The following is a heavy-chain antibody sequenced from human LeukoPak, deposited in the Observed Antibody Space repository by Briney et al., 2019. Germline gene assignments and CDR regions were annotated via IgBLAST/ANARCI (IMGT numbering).Heavy chain of an antibody. V-gene: IGHV3-74*01. D-gene: IGHD4-17*01. CDR3: ARALSDYDFDY. CDR2: INSDGSST. J-gene: IGHJ4*02. Sequence: GGSLRLSCVASGFTFSSYWMHWVRHAPRKGLVWVSRINSDGSSTSYADSVKGRFTISRGNAKNTLYLQMNSLRAEDTAVYYCARALSDYDFDYWGQGTLVTVSS. CDR1: GFTFSSYW.